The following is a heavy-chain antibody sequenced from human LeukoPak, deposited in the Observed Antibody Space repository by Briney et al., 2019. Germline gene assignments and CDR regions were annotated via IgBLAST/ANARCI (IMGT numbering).Heavy chain of an antibody. CDR1: GDSISGYH. D-gene: IGHD3-10*01. V-gene: IGHV4-34*01. Sequence: HSETLSLTCGVYGDSISGYHWTYIRQPPGKGLEWIGEINRSGSTNYSPSLKSRVTISVETSKNQFSLKLKSVTAADTAVYYCARGGYYGSGNDFRFDPWGQGTLVTVSS. CDR3: ARGGYYGSGNDFRFDP. J-gene: IGHJ5*02. CDR2: INRSGST.